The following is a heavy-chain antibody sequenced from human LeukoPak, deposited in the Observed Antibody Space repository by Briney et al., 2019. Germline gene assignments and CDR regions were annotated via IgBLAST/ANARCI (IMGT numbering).Heavy chain of an antibody. D-gene: IGHD1-1*01. J-gene: IGHJ4*02. V-gene: IGHV4-4*07. CDR1: GGSISTYY. Sequence: PSETLSLTCTVSGGSISTYYWSRIRQPAGKGLEWIGRIYSSGGTNYNPSLRSRVTMSVDTSKNQFSLKLSSVTAADTAVYFCARDYNWTFDYWGQGTLVTVSS. CDR3: ARDYNWTFDY. CDR2: IYSSGGT.